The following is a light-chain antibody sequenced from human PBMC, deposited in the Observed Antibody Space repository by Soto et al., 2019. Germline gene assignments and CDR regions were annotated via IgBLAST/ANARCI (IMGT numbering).Light chain of an antibody. V-gene: IGKV3-15*01. CDR1: QSLGGS. CDR3: QKYNSAPLT. Sequence: IVMTQSPASLSVSPGERATLSWRANQSLGGSLAWYQQKPGQAPRPLIYGASTRVTGIPARFSGSGSGTDFTLTISSLQPEDVATYYCQKYNSAPLTFGQGTRLEIK. J-gene: IGKJ5*01. CDR2: GAS.